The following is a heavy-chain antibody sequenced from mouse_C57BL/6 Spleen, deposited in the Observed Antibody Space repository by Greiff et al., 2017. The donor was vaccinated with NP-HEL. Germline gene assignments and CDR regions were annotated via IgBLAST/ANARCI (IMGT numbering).Heavy chain of an antibody. CDR3: ARTLNYYGSSYDWYFDV. Sequence: VQLQQSGPELVKPGASVKIPCKASGYTFTDYNMDWVKQSHGKSLEWIGDINPNNGGTIYNQKFKGKATLTVDKSSSTAYMELRSLTSEDTAVYYCARTLNYYGSSYDWYFDVWGTGTTVTVSS. CDR2: INPNNGGT. CDR1: GYTFTDYN. V-gene: IGHV1-18*01. D-gene: IGHD1-1*01. J-gene: IGHJ1*03.